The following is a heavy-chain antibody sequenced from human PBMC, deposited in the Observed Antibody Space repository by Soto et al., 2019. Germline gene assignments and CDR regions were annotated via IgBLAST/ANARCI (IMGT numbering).Heavy chain of an antibody. CDR2: INPNSGGT. J-gene: IGHJ4*02. CDR3: ASRVSSSRPFDY. CDR1: GYTFTGSY. Sequence: ASLKVSCKASGYTFTGSYVHWVRQAPVQGLEWMGWINPNSGGTNYAQKFQGRVTMTRDTSISTAYMELSRLRSDDTAVYYCASRVSSSRPFDYWGQGTLVTVS. D-gene: IGHD6-6*01. V-gene: IGHV1-2*02.